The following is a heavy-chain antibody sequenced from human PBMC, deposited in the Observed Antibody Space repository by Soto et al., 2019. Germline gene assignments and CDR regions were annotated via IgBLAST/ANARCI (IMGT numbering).Heavy chain of an antibody. J-gene: IGHJ4*02. CDR3: ARDPGIIGTTDYFDY. CDR2: IYHSGST. D-gene: IGHD1-7*01. CDR1: GGSISSYY. Sequence: PSETLSLTCTVAGGSISSYYWNWIRQSPGNKLEWIGYIYHSGSTNYNPSLESRVTISIDTSKNQFSLKVTSVTAADTAVYYCARDPGIIGTTDYFDYWGQGTLVTVSS. V-gene: IGHV4-59*01.